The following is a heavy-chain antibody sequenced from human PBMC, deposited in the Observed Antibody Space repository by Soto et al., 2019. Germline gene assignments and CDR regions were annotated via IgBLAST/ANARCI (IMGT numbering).Heavy chain of an antibody. CDR1: GYTFTSYG. CDR3: AREEVVAAAGPFFDY. J-gene: IGHJ4*02. D-gene: IGHD6-13*01. Sequence: ASVKVSCKASGYTFTSYGISWVRQAPGQGLEWMGWISAYNGNTNYAQKIQGRVTMTTDTSTSTAYMELRSLRSDDTAVYYCAREEVVAAAGPFFDYWGQGTLVTVSS. V-gene: IGHV1-18*01. CDR2: ISAYNGNT.